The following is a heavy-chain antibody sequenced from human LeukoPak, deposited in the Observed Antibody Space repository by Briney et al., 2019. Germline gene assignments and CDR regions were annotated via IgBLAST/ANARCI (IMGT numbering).Heavy chain of an antibody. CDR3: ARGVGYYENSGTIDY. CDR1: GFTFSSYA. J-gene: IGHJ4*02. V-gene: IGHV3-23*01. CDR2: ISGSGGST. Sequence: GGSLRLSCAASGFTFSSYAMSWVRQAPGKGLEWVSAISGSGGSTYYADSVKGRFTISRDNSKNTLYLQMNSLRAEDTAVYYCARGVGYYENSGTIDYWGQGTLVTVSS. D-gene: IGHD3-22*01.